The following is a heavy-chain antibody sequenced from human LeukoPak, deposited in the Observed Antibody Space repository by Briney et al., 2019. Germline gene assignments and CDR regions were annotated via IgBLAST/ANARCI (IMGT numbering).Heavy chain of an antibody. CDR2: ISDSGSST. D-gene: IGHD1-20*01. Sequence: GGSLRLSCAASGFTFSSYAMSWVRQAPGKGLEWVSAISDSGSSTYYADYVKGRFTISRDNSKHTLCLQMNSLRAEDTAVYYCAKLFGFITHPTADYWGQGTQVTVSS. CDR3: AKLFGFITHPTADY. V-gene: IGHV3-23*01. CDR1: GFTFSSYA. J-gene: IGHJ4*02.